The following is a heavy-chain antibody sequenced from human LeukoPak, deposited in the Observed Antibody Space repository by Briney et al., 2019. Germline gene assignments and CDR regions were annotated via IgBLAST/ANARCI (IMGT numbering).Heavy chain of an antibody. V-gene: IGHV3-23*01. CDR3: ARDGVRELSDY. CDR1: GFTFSSYA. Sequence: GGSLRLSCAASGFTFSSYAMSWIRPAPGKGLAWVSAISGSGGSTYYADSVKGRFTISRDNSKNTLYLQANSLRAEDTAVYYCARDGVRELSDYWGQGTLVTVSS. J-gene: IGHJ4*02. D-gene: IGHD1-26*01. CDR2: ISGSGGST.